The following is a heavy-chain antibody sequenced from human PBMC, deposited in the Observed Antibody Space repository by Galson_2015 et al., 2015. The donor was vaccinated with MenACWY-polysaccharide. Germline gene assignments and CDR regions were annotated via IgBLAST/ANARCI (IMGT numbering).Heavy chain of an antibody. CDR1: GFTFSTYW. J-gene: IGHJ5*02. CDR2: INADGSAT. Sequence: SLRLSCAASGFTFSTYWMHWVRHVPGKGLVRVSRINADGSATGYADSVRGRFTISRDNAKNTLYLEMNSLRAEDTAVYYCTKAGANYGSGSSCNFNSFDPWGQGTQVPVSS. V-gene: IGHV3-74*01. D-gene: IGHD2-15*01. CDR3: TKAGANYGSGSSCNFNSFDP.